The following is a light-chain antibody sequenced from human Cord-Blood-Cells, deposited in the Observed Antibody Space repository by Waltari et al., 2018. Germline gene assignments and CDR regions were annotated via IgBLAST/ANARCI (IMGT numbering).Light chain of an antibody. J-gene: IGLJ2*01. CDR2: EVS. CDR3: SSYTSSSTLVV. V-gene: IGLV2-14*01. CDR1: SSDVGGYNY. Sequence: ALTQPASVSGSPGQSITISCPGTSSDVGGYNYASCYQQHPGQAPKLIIYEVSKRPSGVSNRFSGSKSGNTASLTISGLQAEDEADYYCSSYTSSSTLVVFGGGTKLTVL.